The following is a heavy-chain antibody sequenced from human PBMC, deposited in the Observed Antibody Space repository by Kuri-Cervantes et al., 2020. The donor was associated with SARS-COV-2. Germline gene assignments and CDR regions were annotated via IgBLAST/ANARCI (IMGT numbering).Heavy chain of an antibody. CDR2: IGAYNGNT. CDR3: ARDSGIYCSSTSCYGSWFDP. J-gene: IGHJ5*02. V-gene: IGHV1-18*01. CDR1: GYTFTSYD. Sequence: ASVKVSCKASGYTFTSYDINWVRQATGQGLEWMGWIGAYNGNTNYAQKLQGRVTMTTDTSTSTAYMELRSLRSDDTAVYYCARDSGIYCSSTSCYGSWFDPWGQGTLVTVSS. D-gene: IGHD2-2*01.